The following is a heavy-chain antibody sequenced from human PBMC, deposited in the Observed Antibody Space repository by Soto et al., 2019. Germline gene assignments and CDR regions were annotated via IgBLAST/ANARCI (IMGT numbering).Heavy chain of an antibody. V-gene: IGHV1-69*08. Sequence: QVQLVQSGAEVREPGSSVKVSCKPSGGTFTNYSISWVRQAPGQGLEWMGRIIPILGRTNYAQRFQGRVSITADTFASTVYVEVHSLRFDDTAVYYCATDGGSCTGGSCNWGQGTLVTVSS. J-gene: IGHJ4*02. CDR3: ATDGGSCTGGSCN. CDR1: GGTFTNYS. D-gene: IGHD2-15*01. CDR2: IIPILGRT.